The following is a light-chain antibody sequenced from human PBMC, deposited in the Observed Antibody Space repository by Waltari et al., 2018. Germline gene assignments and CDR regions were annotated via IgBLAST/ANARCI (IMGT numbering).Light chain of an antibody. J-gene: IGLJ3*02. V-gene: IGLV1-47*02. Sequence: QSVMTPPPSASGTPGQRVTISCSGSNSNIGNNNVYWYQQLPGAAPTLLIYSNNQRPAGVPDRFSVSKSGTSASRAISGLRSEDEGDYYCGGWDDSLNGWVFGGGTKLTVL. CDR3: GGWDDSLNGWV. CDR2: SNN. CDR1: NSNIGNNN.